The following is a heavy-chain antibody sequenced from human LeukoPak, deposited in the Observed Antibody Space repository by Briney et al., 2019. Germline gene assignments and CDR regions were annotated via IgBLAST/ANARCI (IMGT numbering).Heavy chain of an antibody. J-gene: IGHJ4*02. D-gene: IGHD6-13*01. CDR1: GFTFSSYS. V-gene: IGHV3-7*01. CDR2: IKQDGSEK. CDR3: ARVGGSSWTDY. Sequence: GGSLRLSCAASGFTFSSYSMNWVRQAPGKGLEWVANIKQDGSEKHYGDSVKGRFIISRDNAKNSQYLQMNSLRAEDTAVYYCARVGGSSWTDYWGQGTLVTVSS.